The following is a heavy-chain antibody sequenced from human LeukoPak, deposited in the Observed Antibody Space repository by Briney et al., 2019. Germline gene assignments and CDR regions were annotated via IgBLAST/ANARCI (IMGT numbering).Heavy chain of an antibody. CDR3: TTDSDYGDYPSRDC. CDR2: IKSKTDGGTT. J-gene: IGHJ4*02. V-gene: IGHV3-15*01. D-gene: IGHD4-17*01. CDR1: GFTFSNAW. Sequence: PGGSLRLSCAAPGFTFSNAWMSWVRQAPGKGLEWVGRIKSKTDGGTTDYAAPVKGRFTISRDDSKNTLYLQMNSLKTEDTAVYYCTTDSDYGDYPSRDCWGQGTLVTVSS.